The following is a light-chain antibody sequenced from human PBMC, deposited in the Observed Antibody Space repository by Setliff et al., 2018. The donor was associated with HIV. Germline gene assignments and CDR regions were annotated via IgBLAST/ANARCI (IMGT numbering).Light chain of an antibody. J-gene: IGLJ1*01. Sequence: ALTQPASVSGSPGQSITISCTGTSGDVGRYNLVSWYQQQPGKPPKLMIYQASKRPSGVSNRLSGSKSGNTASLTISGLQAEDEADYYCCPNTGSNTYVFGTGTKVTVL. V-gene: IGLV2-23*01. CDR3: CPNTGSNTYV. CDR2: QAS. CDR1: SGDVGRYNL.